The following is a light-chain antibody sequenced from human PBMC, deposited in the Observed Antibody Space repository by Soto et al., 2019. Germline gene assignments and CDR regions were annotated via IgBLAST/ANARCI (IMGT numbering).Light chain of an antibody. J-gene: IGKJ1*01. CDR1: QSVSSNY. CDR2: GAS. V-gene: IGKV3-20*01. Sequence: VLTKCPSHMSLSRGVRVNLSSRASQSVSSNYVAWHQQTPGQAPRLLIYGASSRATGIPDRCSGSGSGTDVTPTNSRLEPEGVAVYYRQQYGRPLWACGQGTKVDI. CDR3: QQYGRPLWA.